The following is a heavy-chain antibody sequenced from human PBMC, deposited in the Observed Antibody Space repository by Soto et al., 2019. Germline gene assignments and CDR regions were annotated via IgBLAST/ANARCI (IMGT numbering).Heavy chain of an antibody. CDR3: ASTFYYYDSSGSVY. V-gene: IGHV4-34*01. CDR1: GGSFSGYY. D-gene: IGHD3-22*01. Sequence: PSETLSLTCAVYGGSFSGYYWSWIRQPPGKGLEWIGEINHSGGTNYNPSLKSRVTISVDTSKNQFSLKLSSVTAADTAVYYCASTFYYYDSSGSVYWGQGTLVTAPQ. CDR2: INHSGGT. J-gene: IGHJ4*02.